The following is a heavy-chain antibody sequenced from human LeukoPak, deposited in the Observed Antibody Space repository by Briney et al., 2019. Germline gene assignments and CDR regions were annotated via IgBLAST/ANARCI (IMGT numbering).Heavy chain of an antibody. Sequence: GASAKVSCKASGYTFTGYYIHCVRQAPGQGLEWMGWINPNNGGTNYAQKFQGRVTMTRDTSISTAYMELNRLTSDDTAVYYCARDKYTGYETFDYWGQGTPVTVSS. J-gene: IGHJ4*02. CDR3: ARDKYTGYETFDY. D-gene: IGHD5-12*01. V-gene: IGHV1-2*02. CDR1: GYTFTGYY. CDR2: INPNNGGT.